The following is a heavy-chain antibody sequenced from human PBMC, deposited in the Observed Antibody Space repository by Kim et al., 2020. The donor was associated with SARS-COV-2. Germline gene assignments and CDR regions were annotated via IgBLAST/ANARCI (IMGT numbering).Heavy chain of an antibody. CDR2: ISYDGTNK. CDR3: ASGTYSYGY. CDR1: GFTFSSYG. Sequence: GGSLRLSCAASGFTFSSYGMHWVRQAPGKGLEWVALISYDGTNKDYADSVKGRFTISRDNSKNTLFLHMNSLRAEDTAVYYCASGTYSYGYWGQGTLVTVSS. D-gene: IGHD5-18*01. V-gene: IGHV3-30*03. J-gene: IGHJ4*02.